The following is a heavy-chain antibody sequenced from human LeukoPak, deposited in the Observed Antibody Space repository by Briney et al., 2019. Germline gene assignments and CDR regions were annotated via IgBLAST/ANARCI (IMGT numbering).Heavy chain of an antibody. V-gene: IGHV3-23*01. CDR3: AKDRLGALLYFDS. CDR2: ISGSGGTT. D-gene: IGHD1-26*01. Sequence: GGSLRLSCAASGFTFSSYGMSWVRQAPGKGLEWVSAISGSGGTTYYADSVKGRCTISRDNSMNTLYLQMNSLRAEDTAVYSCAKDRLGALLYFDSWGQGTLVTVSS. J-gene: IGHJ4*02. CDR1: GFTFSSYG.